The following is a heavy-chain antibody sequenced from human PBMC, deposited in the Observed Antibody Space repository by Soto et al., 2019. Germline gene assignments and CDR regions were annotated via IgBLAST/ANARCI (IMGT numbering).Heavy chain of an antibody. V-gene: IGHV4-31*03. CDR1: VGSISSGGYY. CDR3: ARGGRGYSYGDDYYYRMDV. CDR2: IYYSGST. D-gene: IGHD5-18*01. J-gene: IGHJ6*02. Sequence: QVQLQESGPGLVKPSQTLSLTCTVSVGSISSGGYYWSWIRQHPGKGLEWIGEIYYSGSTYYNTSVKRRVTITEYASKRQSSLKLSSVSAAYTAVYYCARGGRGYSYGDDYYYRMDVWGQGTTVTVSS.